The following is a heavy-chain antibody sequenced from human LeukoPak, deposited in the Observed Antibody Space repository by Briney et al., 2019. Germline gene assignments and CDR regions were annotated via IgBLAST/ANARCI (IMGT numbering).Heavy chain of an antibody. J-gene: IGHJ4*02. V-gene: IGHV3-30-3*01. CDR1: GFTFSSYA. CDR3: ASGVDH. Sequence: PGGSLRLSCAASGFTFSSYAMHWVRQAPGKGLEWVAVISYDGSNKYYADSVKGRFTISRDNSKNTLYLQMNSLRAEDTAVYYCASGVDHWGQGTLVTVSS. CDR2: ISYDGSNK. D-gene: IGHD3-10*01.